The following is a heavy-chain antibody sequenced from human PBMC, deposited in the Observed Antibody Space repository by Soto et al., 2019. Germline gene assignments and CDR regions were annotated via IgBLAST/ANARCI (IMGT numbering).Heavy chain of an antibody. D-gene: IGHD3-16*01. CDR2: ISYDGSNK. CDR1: GFTIRSYA. J-gene: IGHJ6*02. CDR3: ARAEMIRDYYYGMDV. V-gene: IGHV3-30-3*01. Sequence: SLRPSCAASGFTIRSYAIHWVRQAPGKGLGWVAVISYDGSNKYYADSVKGRFTISRDNSKNTLYLQMNSLRAEDTAVYYCARAEMIRDYYYGMDVWGQGTTVTVSS.